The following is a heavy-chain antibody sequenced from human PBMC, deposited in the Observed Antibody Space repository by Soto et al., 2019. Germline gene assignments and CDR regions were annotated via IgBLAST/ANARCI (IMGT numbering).Heavy chain of an antibody. D-gene: IGHD3-16*01. CDR1: GYTFRYDD. CDR3: ARVGAWALRNLDY. CDR2: MNPNSGST. J-gene: IGHJ4*02. V-gene: IGHV1-8*01. Sequence: ASVKVSCKASGYTFRYDDIIWVRQATGQGLEWMGWMNPNSGSTGYAQKFQGRITMTRNTSISTAYMEMNSLTSEDTAVYYCARVGAWALRNLDYWGQGTRVTVSS.